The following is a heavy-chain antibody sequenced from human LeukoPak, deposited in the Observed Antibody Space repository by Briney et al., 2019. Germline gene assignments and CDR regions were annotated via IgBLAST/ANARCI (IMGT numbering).Heavy chain of an antibody. CDR3: ARSQSPIIYVWGSYRSEHDAFDI. Sequence: ASVKVSCKASGYTFTSYDINWVRQATGQGLEWMGWMNPNSGNTGYAQKFQGRVTMTRNTSISTAYMELSSLRSEDTAVYYCARSQSPIIYVWGSYRSEHDAFDIWGQGTMVTVSS. CDR1: GYTFTSYD. D-gene: IGHD3-16*02. V-gene: IGHV1-8*01. J-gene: IGHJ3*02. CDR2: MNPNSGNT.